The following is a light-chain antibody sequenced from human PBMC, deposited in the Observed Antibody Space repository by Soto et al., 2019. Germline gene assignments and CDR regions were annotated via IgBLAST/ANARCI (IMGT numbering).Light chain of an antibody. CDR3: QSYDSSLSGWV. CDR2: GNS. J-gene: IGLJ3*02. V-gene: IGLV1-40*01. CDR1: SSNIGAGYD. Sequence: QSVLTRPPSVSGAPGQRVTISCTESSSNIGAGYDVHWYQQLPGTAPKLLIYGNSNRPSGVPDRSSGSKSGTSASLAITGLQAEDEADYYCQSYDSSLSGWVFGAGTKLTVL.